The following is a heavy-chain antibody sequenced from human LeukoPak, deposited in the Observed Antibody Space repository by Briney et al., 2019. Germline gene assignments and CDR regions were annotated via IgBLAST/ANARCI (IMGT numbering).Heavy chain of an antibody. D-gene: IGHD1-7*01. V-gene: IGHV1-69*13. CDR3: AMWYNWNYLEAFDI. J-gene: IGHJ3*02. CDR1: GGTFSSYA. CDR2: IIPIFGTI. Sequence: SVKVTCKGSGGTFSSYAISWVRQPPAQGLEWVGGIIPIFGTINYAQKIQGRVTITSDESTSTAYMELSSLRSEDTAVYYCAMWYNWNYLEAFDIWGQGTMVTVSS.